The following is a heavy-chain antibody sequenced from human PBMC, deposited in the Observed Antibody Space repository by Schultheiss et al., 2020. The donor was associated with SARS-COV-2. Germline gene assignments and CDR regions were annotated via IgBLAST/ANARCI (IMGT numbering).Heavy chain of an antibody. Sequence: SETLSLTCAVYGGSFSGYYWSWIRQPPGKGLEWIGEINHSGSTNYNPSLKSRVTISVDTSKNQFSLKLSSVTAADTAVYYCARDEVAGPYYYYYGMDVWGQGTTVTVSS. CDR1: GGSFSGYY. CDR3: ARDEVAGPYYYYYGMDV. J-gene: IGHJ6*02. CDR2: INHSGST. V-gene: IGHV4-34*01. D-gene: IGHD6-19*01.